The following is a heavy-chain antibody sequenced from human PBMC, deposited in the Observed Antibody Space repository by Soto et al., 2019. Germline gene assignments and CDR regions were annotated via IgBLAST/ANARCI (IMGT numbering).Heavy chain of an antibody. CDR3: ARDRSIVGASGAFDI. CDR2: IIPIFGTA. D-gene: IGHD1-26*01. Sequence: SVKVSCKASGGTFSSYAISWVRQAPGQGLEWMGGIIPIFGTANYAQKFQGRVTITADESTSTAYMELSSLRSEDTAVYYCARDRSIVGASGAFDIWGQGTMATVSS. V-gene: IGHV1-69*13. J-gene: IGHJ3*02. CDR1: GGTFSSYA.